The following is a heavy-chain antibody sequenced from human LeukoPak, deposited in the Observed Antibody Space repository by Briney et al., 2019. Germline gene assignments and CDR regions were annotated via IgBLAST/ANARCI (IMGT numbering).Heavy chain of an antibody. Sequence: PGGTLRLSCAASGFTFSSYGMSWVRQAPGKGLEWVSGISASGGSTYYADSVKGRFTISRDNSKNILYLQMNSLRADDTAVYYCAKVSESNYDILTGYYTPYYFDYWGQGTLVTVSS. CDR1: GFTFSSYG. V-gene: IGHV3-23*01. J-gene: IGHJ4*02. CDR2: ISASGGST. D-gene: IGHD3-9*01. CDR3: AKVSESNYDILTGYYTPYYFDY.